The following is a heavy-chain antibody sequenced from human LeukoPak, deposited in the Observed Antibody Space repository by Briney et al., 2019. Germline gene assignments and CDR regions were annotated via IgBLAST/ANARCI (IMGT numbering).Heavy chain of an antibody. CDR2: IRYDGSNK. J-gene: IGHJ6*03. Sequence: GGSLRLSCAASGFTFSSYGMHWVRQAPGKGLEWVAFIRYDGSNKYYADSVKGRFTISRDNAKNSLYLQMNSLRAEDTAVYYCARDMRYSSSDYMDVWGKGTTVTVSS. CDR1: GFTFSSYG. D-gene: IGHD6-6*01. V-gene: IGHV3-30*02. CDR3: ARDMRYSSSDYMDV.